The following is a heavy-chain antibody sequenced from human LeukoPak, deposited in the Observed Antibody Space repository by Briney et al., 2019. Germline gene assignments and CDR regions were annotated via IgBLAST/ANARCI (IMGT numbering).Heavy chain of an antibody. CDR2: IYYSGST. CDR3: AREGVGATGSYS. V-gene: IGHV4-31*03. D-gene: IGHD1-26*01. J-gene: IGHJ4*02. Sequence: SETLSLTCTVSGGSISSGGYYWSWIRQHPGKGLEWIGYIYYSGSTCYNPSLKSRVTISVDTSQTQFSLKLSSVTAADTAVYYCAREGVGATGSYSWGQGTPDTVSS. CDR1: GGSISSGGYY.